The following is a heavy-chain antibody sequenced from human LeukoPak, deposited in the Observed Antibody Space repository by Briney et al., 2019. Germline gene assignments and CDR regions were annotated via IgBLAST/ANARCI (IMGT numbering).Heavy chain of an antibody. J-gene: IGHJ6*03. CDR2: INHSGST. D-gene: IGHD3-10*01. Sequence: SETLSLTCAVYGGSFSGYYWSWIRQPPGKGLEWIGEINHSGSTNYNPSLKSRVTISVDTSKNQFSLKLRSVTAADTAVYYCARNSRVRGVIRGYYYMDVWGKGTTVTISS. CDR3: ARNSRVRGVIRGYYYMDV. CDR1: GGSFSGYY. V-gene: IGHV4-34*01.